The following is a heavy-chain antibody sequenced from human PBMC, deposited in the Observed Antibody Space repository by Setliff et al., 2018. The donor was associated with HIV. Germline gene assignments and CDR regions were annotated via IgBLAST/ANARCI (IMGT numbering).Heavy chain of an antibody. D-gene: IGHD2-15*01. CDR3: ARGTTQLVPTATRAGFDI. J-gene: IGHJ3*02. CDR1: DDSISSGLYY. CDR2: IHTSGST. V-gene: IGHV4-61*09. Sequence: SETLSLTCNVSDDSISSGLYYWSWIRQPAGKGLEWIGHIHTSGSTQYSPSLRSRLTLSVDTSKNEFSLKLNSVTAADTAIYFCARGTTQLVPTATRAGFDIWGQGTLVTVSS.